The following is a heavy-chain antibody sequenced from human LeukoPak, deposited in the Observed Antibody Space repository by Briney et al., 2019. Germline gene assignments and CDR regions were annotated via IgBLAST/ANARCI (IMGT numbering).Heavy chain of an antibody. D-gene: IGHD2-15*01. V-gene: IGHV3-30-3*01. CDR2: ISYDRSNK. CDR1: GFTFSSYA. Sequence: GGSLRLSCAASGFTFSSYAMHWVRQAPGKGLEWVAVISYDRSNKYYADSVKGRFTISRDNSKNTLYLQMNSLRAEDTAVYYCARDLKGYCSGGSCYDFDYWGQGTLVTVSS. CDR3: ARDLKGYCSGGSCYDFDY. J-gene: IGHJ4*02.